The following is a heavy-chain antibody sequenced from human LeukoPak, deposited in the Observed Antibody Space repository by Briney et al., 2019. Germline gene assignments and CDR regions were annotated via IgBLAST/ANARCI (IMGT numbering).Heavy chain of an antibody. D-gene: IGHD6-19*01. J-gene: IGHJ4*02. Sequence: ASVKVSCKASGYTFTGYYMHWVRQAPGQGLEWMGWINPNSGGTNYAQKFQGRVTMTRDTSISTAYTELSRLRSDDTAVYYCARDGGQWLVQYYFDYWGQGTLVTVSS. CDR3: ARDGGQWLVQYYFDY. CDR2: INPNSGGT. V-gene: IGHV1-2*02. CDR1: GYTFTGYY.